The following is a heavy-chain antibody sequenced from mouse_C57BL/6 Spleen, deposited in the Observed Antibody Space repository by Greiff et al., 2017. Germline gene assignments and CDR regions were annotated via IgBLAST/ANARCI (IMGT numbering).Heavy chain of an antibody. CDR2: INPNNGGT. CDR1: GYTFTDYY. J-gene: IGHJ2*01. CDR3: ARDGNYVGGDYFDY. V-gene: IGHV1-26*01. D-gene: IGHD2-1*01. Sequence: EVQLQQSGPELVKPGASVKISCKASGYTFTDYYMNWVKQSHGKSLEWIGDINPNNGGTSYNQKFKGKATLTVDKSSSTAYMELRSLTSEDSAVYYCARDGNYVGGDYFDYWGQGTTLTVSS.